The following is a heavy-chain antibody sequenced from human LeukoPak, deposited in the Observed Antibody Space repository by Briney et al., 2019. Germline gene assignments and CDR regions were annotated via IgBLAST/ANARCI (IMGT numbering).Heavy chain of an antibody. D-gene: IGHD6-13*01. CDR3: ARGTRIAAAGALYYYYGMDV. V-gene: IGHV4-59*01. CDR1: GGSISSYY. CDR2: IYYSGST. J-gene: IGHJ6*02. Sequence: PSETLSLTCTVSGGSISSYYWSWIRQPPGKGLEWIGYIYYSGSTNYNPSLKSRVTISVDTSKNQFSLKLSSVTAADTAVYYCARGTRIAAAGALYYYYGMDVWGQGTTVTVSS.